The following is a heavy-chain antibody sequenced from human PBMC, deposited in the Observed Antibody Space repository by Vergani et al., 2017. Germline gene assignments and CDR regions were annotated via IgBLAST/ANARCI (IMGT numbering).Heavy chain of an antibody. CDR1: GGTFSSYA. CDR3: AGNRVRQWLVTPNWLDP. Sequence: QVQLVQSGAEVKKPGSSVKVSCKASGGTFSSYAISWVRQAPGQGLEWMGRIIPILGIANYAQKFQGRVTITADKSTSTAYMELSSLRSEDTAVYYCAGNRVRQWLVTPNWLDPWGKGTLVTVSS. D-gene: IGHD6-19*01. CDR2: IIPILGIA. J-gene: IGHJ5*02. V-gene: IGHV1-69*04.